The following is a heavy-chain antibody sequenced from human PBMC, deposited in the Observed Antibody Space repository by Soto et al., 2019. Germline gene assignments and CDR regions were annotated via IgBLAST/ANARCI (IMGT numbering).Heavy chain of an antibody. D-gene: IGHD2-8*01. CDR1: GGSVSNSNYY. Sequence: SATLSLTCTVSGGSVSNSNYYWGWIRQSPGKGLEWIGSVYYRVRSYSKSSVKSRVTISVDTSKNQFSLNLNSVTASDTAVYFCVSQRTSVLTQAYFDYWGPGALVTVSS. J-gene: IGHJ4*02. CDR2: VYYRVRS. V-gene: IGHV4-39*01. CDR3: VSQRTSVLTQAYFDY.